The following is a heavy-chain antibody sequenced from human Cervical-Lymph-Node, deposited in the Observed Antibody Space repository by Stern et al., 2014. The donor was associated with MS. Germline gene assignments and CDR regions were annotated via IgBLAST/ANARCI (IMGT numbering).Heavy chain of an antibody. Sequence: QLVESGGGLVQPGRSLRLSCAASGFNFDGYGMHWVRPAPGKGLEWVSGISWNSGKIVYAVYVKGRFTISRDNAKDSLSLQMDSLRVEDTAMYYCAKDRTSSSWGVDFWGQGTLVTVSS. CDR3: AKDRTSSSWGVDF. CDR2: ISWNSGKI. V-gene: IGHV3-9*01. D-gene: IGHD6-13*01. CDR1: GFNFDGYG. J-gene: IGHJ4*02.